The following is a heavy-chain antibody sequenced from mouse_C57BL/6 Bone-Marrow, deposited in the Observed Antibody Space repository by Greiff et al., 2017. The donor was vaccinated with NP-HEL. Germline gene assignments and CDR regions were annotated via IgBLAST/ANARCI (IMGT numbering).Heavy chain of an antibody. D-gene: IGHD1-1*01. J-gene: IGHJ1*03. CDR2: FYPGSGSI. CDR1: GYTFTEYT. V-gene: IGHV1-62-2*01. CDR3: ARHGDYCGSRYGYFDV. Sequence: VQLQQSGAELVKPGASVKLSCKASGYTFTEYTIHWVKQRSGQGLEWIGWFYPGSGSIKYNEKFKDKATLTADKSSRTVYMDSSRLTSEDAAVYFCARHGDYCGSRYGYFDVGGTGTRVTVSA.